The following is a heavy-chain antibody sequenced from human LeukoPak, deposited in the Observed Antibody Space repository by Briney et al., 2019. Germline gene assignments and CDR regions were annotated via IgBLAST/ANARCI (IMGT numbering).Heavy chain of an antibody. J-gene: IGHJ4*02. CDR1: GGSISSYC. D-gene: IGHD3-22*01. V-gene: IGHV4-59*01. CDR3: ARVTGYMIEYYFDY. Sequence: PSETLSLTCTVSGGSISSYCCNWIRHPPPPGLERMGYIYHSGSTHYNPSLKSRVTISVDTSKNQFSLKLRSVTAADTAVYYCARVTGYMIEYYFDYWGQGTLVTVSS. CDR2: IYHSGST.